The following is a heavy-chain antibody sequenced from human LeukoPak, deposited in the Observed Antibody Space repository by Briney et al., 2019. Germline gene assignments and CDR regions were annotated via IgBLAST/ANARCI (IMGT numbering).Heavy chain of an antibody. CDR1: GFTFSSSW. V-gene: IGHV3-7*04. CDR2: IKQDESGR. D-gene: IGHD1-26*01. Sequence: GGSLRLSCAASGFTFSSSWMSWVRQAPGKGLEWVANIKQDESGRHYVDSVKGRFTISRDNAKNSLYLQMNSLRPEDTAVYYCAKDTVGVLDYWGQGILVAVSS. CDR3: AKDTVGVLDY. J-gene: IGHJ4*02.